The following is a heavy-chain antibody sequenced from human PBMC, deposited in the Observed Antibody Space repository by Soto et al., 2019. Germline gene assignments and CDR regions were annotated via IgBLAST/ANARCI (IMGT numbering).Heavy chain of an antibody. J-gene: IGHJ6*03. CDR2: MNPNRGNT. Sequence: QVQLVQSGAEVKKPGASVKVSCKASGYTFTSYDINWVRQATGQGLEWMGWMNPNRGNTGYAQKFQGRVTMTRNTSISTAYMELSSLRSEDTAVYYCAGVETYYYYYYYMDVWGKGTTVTVSS. D-gene: IGHD2-21*02. V-gene: IGHV1-8*01. CDR1: GYTFTSYD. CDR3: AGVETYYYYYYYMDV.